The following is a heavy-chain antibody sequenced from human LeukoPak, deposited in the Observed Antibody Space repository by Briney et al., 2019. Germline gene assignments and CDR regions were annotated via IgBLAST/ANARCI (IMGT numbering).Heavy chain of an antibody. D-gene: IGHD3-10*01. CDR3: GRDRGTGGLDP. V-gene: IGHV3-21*01. Sequence: GGSLRLSCAASGFTFSSYSMNWVRQAPGKGLEWVSSISSSSTYIHYADSVKGRFTISRDNAKNSLYLQMNSLRAEDTAVYYCGRDRGTGGLDPWGQGTLVTVSS. CDR2: ISSSSTYI. CDR1: GFTFSSYS. J-gene: IGHJ5*02.